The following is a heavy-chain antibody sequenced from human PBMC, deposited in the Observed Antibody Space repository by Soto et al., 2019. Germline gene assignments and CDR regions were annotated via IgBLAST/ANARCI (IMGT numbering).Heavy chain of an antibody. CDR2: MFYSGST. Sequence: PSETLSLTCTVSGASISSVRSYWIWIRQHPGKGLEWIGYMFYSGSTYYHPSLKSRVNISADTSKNQFSLRLTSVTPADTAVYYCARDNGYGHFDSWGQGTLVTVSS. CDR1: GASISSVRSY. D-gene: IGHD5-12*01. CDR3: ARDNGYGHFDS. V-gene: IGHV4-31*03. J-gene: IGHJ4*02.